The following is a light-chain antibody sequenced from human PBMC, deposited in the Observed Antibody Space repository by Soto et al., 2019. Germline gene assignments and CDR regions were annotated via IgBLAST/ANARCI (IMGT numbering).Light chain of an antibody. J-gene: IGKJ1*01. CDR1: QSVSSQ. CDR2: DAF. Sequence: DIVLTQSPATLSLSPGERATLSCRASQSVSSQLAWYQQKPGQAPRLLIYDAFKRAAGVPGRFSGSGSGTDFNLTISSLEPDDFAVYYCQQRSSWPTFGQGTKVDIK. CDR3: QQRSSWPT. V-gene: IGKV3-11*01.